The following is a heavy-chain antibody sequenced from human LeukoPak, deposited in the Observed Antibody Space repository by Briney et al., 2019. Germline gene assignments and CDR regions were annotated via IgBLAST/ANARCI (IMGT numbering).Heavy chain of an antibody. D-gene: IGHD5-18*01. CDR3: ARGYRAPQTFYSYHYFDY. J-gene: IGHJ4*02. CDR2: INHFGST. V-gene: IGHV4-34*01. CDR1: GGSFSGYY. Sequence: SETLSLTCAVYGGSFSGYYWNWIRQPPGKGLEWIGEINHFGSTNYSLSLKSRVTISGDTSKNQFSLKVNSVTAADTAVYYCARGYRAPQTFYSYHYFDYWAQGTLVTVSS.